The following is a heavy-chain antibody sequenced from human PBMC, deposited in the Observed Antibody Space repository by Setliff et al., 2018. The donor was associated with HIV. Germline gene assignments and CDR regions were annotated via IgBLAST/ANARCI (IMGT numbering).Heavy chain of an antibody. D-gene: IGHD6-19*01. CDR1: GFTFSSYA. Sequence: GGSLRLSCAASGFTFSSYAMSWVRQAPGKGLEWVSAISGSGGSTYYADSVKGRFTISRDNSKNTLYPQMNSLRAEDTAVYYCAKDPTTGAVAVYYFDYWGQGTLVTVSS. J-gene: IGHJ4*02. V-gene: IGHV3-23*01. CDR3: AKDPTTGAVAVYYFDY. CDR2: ISGSGGST.